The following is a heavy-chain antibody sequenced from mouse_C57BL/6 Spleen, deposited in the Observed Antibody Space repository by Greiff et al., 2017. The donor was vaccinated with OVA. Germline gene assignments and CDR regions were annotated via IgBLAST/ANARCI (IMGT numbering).Heavy chain of an antibody. Sequence: VQLQQSGAELMKPGASVKLSCKATGYTFTGYWIEWVKQRPGHGLEWIGEILPGSGSTNYNEKFKGKATITAATYSNTAYMQISSLTTEDSSIYYCARWDYDDGAWAYWGQGTLVTVAA. V-gene: IGHV1-9*01. CDR2: ILPGSGST. CDR1: GYTFTGYW. J-gene: IGHJ3*01. D-gene: IGHD2-4*01. CDR3: ARWDYDDGAWAY.